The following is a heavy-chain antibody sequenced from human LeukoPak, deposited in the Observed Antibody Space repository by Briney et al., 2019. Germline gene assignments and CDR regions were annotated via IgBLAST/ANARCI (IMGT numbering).Heavy chain of an antibody. CDR2: ISYDGSNK. V-gene: IGHV3-30*18. D-gene: IGHD1/OR15-1a*01. J-gene: IGHJ4*02. CDR3: AKDLHEHADHEFDY. Sequence: GGSLRLSCAASGFTFRSYGMHWVRQGPGKGLEWVAVISYDGSNKYDADSVKGRFTISRDNSKNTLYLQMNSLRAEDTAVYYCAKDLHEHADHEFDYWGQGTLVTVSS. CDR1: GFTFRSYG.